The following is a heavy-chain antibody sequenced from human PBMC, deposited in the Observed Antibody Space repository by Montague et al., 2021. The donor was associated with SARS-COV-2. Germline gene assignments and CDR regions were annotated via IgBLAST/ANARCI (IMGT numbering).Heavy chain of an antibody. CDR2: IHYSGST. Sequence: SETLPLTCAVSGGSISSSSYYWGWIRQPPEKGLEWIGSIHYSGSTYYNPSLKSRVSISVDTSKNQFSLKLSSVTAADTAVYYCARLWDTVYYYYGMDVWGQGTTVTVSS. CDR3: ARLWDTVYYYYGMDV. D-gene: IGHD1-26*01. CDR1: GGSISSSSYY. V-gene: IGHV4-39*01. J-gene: IGHJ6*02.